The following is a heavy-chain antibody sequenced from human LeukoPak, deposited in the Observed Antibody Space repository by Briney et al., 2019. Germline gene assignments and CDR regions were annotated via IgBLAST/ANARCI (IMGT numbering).Heavy chain of an antibody. Sequence: GGSPRLSCAASGFTFSSYGMHWVRQAPGKGLEWVAVIWYDGSNKYYADSVKGRFTISRDNSKNTLYLQMNSLRAEDTAVYYCAKDSSGYYDAFDYWGQGTLVTVSS. D-gene: IGHD3-22*01. CDR3: AKDSSGYYDAFDY. J-gene: IGHJ4*02. CDR2: IWYDGSNK. V-gene: IGHV3-33*06. CDR1: GFTFSSYG.